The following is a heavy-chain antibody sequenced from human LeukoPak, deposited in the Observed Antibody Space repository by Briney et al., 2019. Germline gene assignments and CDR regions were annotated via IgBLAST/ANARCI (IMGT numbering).Heavy chain of an antibody. J-gene: IGHJ6*02. V-gene: IGHV3-23*01. CDR1: GFTFTSYS. CDR2: ISASGGNT. Sequence: GGSLRLSCAASGFTFTSYSMTWVRQAPGKGPEWVSAISASGGNTYSADSVEGRFTISRDNSKNTVYLQMNSLTAEDTAVYYCAKDREVRGYYGLDVWGQGTTVTVSS. D-gene: IGHD3-10*01. CDR3: AKDREVRGYYGLDV.